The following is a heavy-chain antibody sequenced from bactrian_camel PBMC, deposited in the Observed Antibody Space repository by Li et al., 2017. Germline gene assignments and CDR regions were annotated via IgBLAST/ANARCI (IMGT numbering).Heavy chain of an antibody. J-gene: IGHJ7*01. V-gene: IGHV3S40*01. CDR1: GISVSTYY. D-gene: IGHD3*01. Sequence: DVQLVESGGNVVQPGGSLRLSCTASGISVSTYYSTWVRQAPGKGLEWVSTVGSGTERYYVDGVKGRFTASRDNAKNTVYLQMDSLKPEDSAVYYCVRDVQMYLGWNGMEHWGRGTQVTVS. CDR2: VGSGTER.